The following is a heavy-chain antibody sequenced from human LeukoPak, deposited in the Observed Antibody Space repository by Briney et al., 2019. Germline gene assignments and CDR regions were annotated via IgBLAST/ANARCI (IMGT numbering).Heavy chain of an antibody. Sequence: QPGGSLRPSCAASGFTLSDFWTAWARQAPGKGLEWVANIKQDGSVQFYGDSVKGRFTISRDNAKNTLYLQLNSLRAEDTAVYYCARDLGWSYLCDYRGQGALVTVSS. D-gene: IGHD1-26*01. CDR3: ARDLGWSYLCDY. CDR1: GFTLSDFW. CDR2: IKQDGSVQ. J-gene: IGHJ4*02. V-gene: IGHV3-7*03.